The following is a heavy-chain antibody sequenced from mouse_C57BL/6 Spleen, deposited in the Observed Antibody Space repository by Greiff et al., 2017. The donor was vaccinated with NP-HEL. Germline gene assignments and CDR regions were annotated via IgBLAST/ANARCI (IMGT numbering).Heavy chain of an antibody. CDR3: ARNSLDYDKGGSDLDY. Sequence: EVMLVESGGGLVKPGGSLKLSCAASGFTFSDYGMHWVRQAPEKGLEWVAYISSGSSTIYYADTVKGRFTISRDNAKNTLFLQMTSLRSEDTAMYYCARNSLDYDKGGSDLDYWGQGTTLTVSS. CDR1: GFTFSDYG. CDR2: ISSGSSTI. V-gene: IGHV5-17*01. D-gene: IGHD2-4*01. J-gene: IGHJ2*01.